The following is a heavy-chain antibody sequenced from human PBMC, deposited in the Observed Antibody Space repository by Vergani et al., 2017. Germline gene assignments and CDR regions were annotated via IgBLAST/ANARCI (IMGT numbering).Heavy chain of an antibody. CDR3: TXGSRGYTGYFFDY. V-gene: IGHV3-23*04. CDR2: VSGSSATP. CDR1: GFSPSTYT. J-gene: IGHJ4*02. Sequence: EVQLVGSGGGLVNPGGCLALSCVASGFSPSTYTFNWVRQAPGGGLEWVSSVSGSSATPYYADSVKGRFIISRDNSKNTLHLQMNSLRADDTAVYYCTXGSRGYTGYFFDYWGQGTLATVSS. D-gene: IGHD5-12*01.